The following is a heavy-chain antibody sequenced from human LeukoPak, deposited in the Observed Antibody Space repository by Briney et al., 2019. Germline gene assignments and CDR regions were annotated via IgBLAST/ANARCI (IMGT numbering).Heavy chain of an antibody. Sequence: GASVKVSCKVSGYTLTELSMHWVRQAPGKGLEWMGGFDPEDGETIYAQKFQGRVTMTGDTSTDTAYMELSSLRSEDTAVYYCATDRTTLFDYWGQGTLVTVSS. D-gene: IGHD4-11*01. CDR3: ATDRTTLFDY. J-gene: IGHJ4*02. V-gene: IGHV1-24*01. CDR1: GYTLTELS. CDR2: FDPEDGET.